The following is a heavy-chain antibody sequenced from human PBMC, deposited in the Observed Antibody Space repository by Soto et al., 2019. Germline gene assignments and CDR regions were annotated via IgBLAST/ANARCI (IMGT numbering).Heavy chain of an antibody. CDR3: ARSIVVVTADAFDI. V-gene: IGHV1-69*06. CDR1: GGTFSSYA. CDR2: IIPIFGTA. Sequence: QVQLVQSGAEVKKPGSSVKVSCKASGGTFSSYAISWVRQVPGQGLEWMGGIIPIFGTANYAQKFQGRVTITADKSTSTAYMELSSLRSEDTAVYYCARSIVVVTADAFDIWGQGTMVTVSS. D-gene: IGHD2-21*02. J-gene: IGHJ3*02.